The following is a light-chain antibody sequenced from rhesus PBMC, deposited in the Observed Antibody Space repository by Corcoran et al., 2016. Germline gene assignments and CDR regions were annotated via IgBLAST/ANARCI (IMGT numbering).Light chain of an antibody. Sequence: EIVMTQSPATLPLSPGETATISCRTSQSVRRNVAWYQQKPGQAPRLLIYGASRRATGIPDRFSGSGSGTDFTLTISSLEPEDFAVYYCQQTSDLSTFGGGTKVEIK. J-gene: IGKJ4*01. V-gene: IGKV3-31*02. CDR3: QQTSDLST. CDR1: QSVRRN. CDR2: GAS.